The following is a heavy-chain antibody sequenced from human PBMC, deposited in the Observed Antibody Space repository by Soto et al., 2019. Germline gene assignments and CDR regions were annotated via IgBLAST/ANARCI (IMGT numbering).Heavy chain of an antibody. CDR1: GFTFSSYG. CDR2: IWYDGSNK. D-gene: IGHD3-3*01. CDR3: AGSGYYTYYYYGMDV. J-gene: IGHJ6*02. Sequence: QVQLVESGGGVVQPGRSLRLSCAASGFTFSSYGMHWVRQAPGKGLEWVAVIWYDGSNKYYADSVKGRFTISRDNSXXTLYLQMNSLRAEDTAVYYCAGSGYYTYYYYGMDVWGQGTTVTVSS. V-gene: IGHV3-33*01.